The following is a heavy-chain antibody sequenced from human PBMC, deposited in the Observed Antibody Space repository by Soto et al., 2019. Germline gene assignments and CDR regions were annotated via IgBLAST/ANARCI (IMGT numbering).Heavy chain of an antibody. Sequence: SETLSLTCTVSGGSIITSSYYWGWIRQPPGKGLEWIGSIYYSGSTYYNPSLKSRVTISVDTSKNQFSLKMGSVTAADTAVYYCARHTPLNYFDTSGYFDYWGQGTLVT. J-gene: IGHJ4*02. CDR3: ARHTPLNYFDTSGYFDY. D-gene: IGHD3-22*01. V-gene: IGHV4-39*01. CDR1: GGSIITSSYY. CDR2: IYYSGST.